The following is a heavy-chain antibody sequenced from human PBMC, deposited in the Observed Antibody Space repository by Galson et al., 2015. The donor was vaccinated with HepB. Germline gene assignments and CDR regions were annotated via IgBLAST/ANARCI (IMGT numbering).Heavy chain of an antibody. CDR3: AKVISLPRRWFGEFDY. J-gene: IGHJ4*02. CDR1: GFTFSSYA. Sequence: SLRLSCAASGFTFSSYAMSWVRQAPGKGLEWVSAISGSGGSTYYADSVKGRFTISRDNSKNTLYLQMNSLRAEDTAVYYCAKVISLPRRWFGEFDYWGQGTLVTVSS. V-gene: IGHV3-23*01. D-gene: IGHD3-10*01. CDR2: ISGSGGST.